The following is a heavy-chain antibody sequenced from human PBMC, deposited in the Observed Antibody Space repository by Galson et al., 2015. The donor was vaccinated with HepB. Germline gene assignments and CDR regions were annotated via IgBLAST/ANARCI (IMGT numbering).Heavy chain of an antibody. J-gene: IGHJ4*02. CDR3: ARGGQQLVRRTFDY. V-gene: IGHV1-69*13. Sequence: SVKVSCKASGGTFSNYAISWVRQAPGQGLEWMGGIIPIFGTANYAQKFQGRVTITADESTSTAYMELSSLRSEDTAVYYCARGGQQLVRRTFDYWGQGTLVTVSS. D-gene: IGHD6-13*01. CDR2: IIPIFGTA. CDR1: GGTFSNYA.